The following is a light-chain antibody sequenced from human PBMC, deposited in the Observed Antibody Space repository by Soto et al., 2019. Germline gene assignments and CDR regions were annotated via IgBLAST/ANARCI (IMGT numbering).Light chain of an antibody. J-gene: IGKJ1*01. CDR1: QSVTRN. V-gene: IGKV3D-15*01. CDR3: HQRQSWPRT. Sequence: EIVMTQSPATLSVSPGQRVTLSCRASQSVTRNLAWYQHTPGQSPRLLIFGASSRATGIPDRFSGRGSGTDFTLTINRLEPEDFALYYCHQRQSWPRTFGQGTKVDIK. CDR2: GAS.